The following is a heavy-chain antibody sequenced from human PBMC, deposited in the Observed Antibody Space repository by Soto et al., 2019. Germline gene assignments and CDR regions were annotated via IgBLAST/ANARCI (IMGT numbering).Heavy chain of an antibody. D-gene: IGHD3-22*01. J-gene: IGHJ3*02. Sequence: QVQLVESGGGVVQPGRSLRLSCAASGFTFSSYGMHWVRQAPGKGLEWVAVIGYDGSNKYYADSVKGRFTISRDNSKNTLYLQMNSLRDEDTAVYYCARDTNYYDSSGYYRSDAFDIWGQGTMVTVSS. CDR2: IGYDGSNK. CDR1: GFTFSSYG. V-gene: IGHV3-33*01. CDR3: ARDTNYYDSSGYYRSDAFDI.